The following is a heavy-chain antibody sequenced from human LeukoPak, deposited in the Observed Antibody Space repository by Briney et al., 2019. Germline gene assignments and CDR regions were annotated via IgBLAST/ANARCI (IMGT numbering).Heavy chain of an antibody. CDR3: ARDQGGMAVAVVWFDP. D-gene: IGHD6-19*01. J-gene: IGHJ5*02. Sequence: ASVRVSCKASGYTFTGYYMHWVRQAPGQGLEWLGWMNPNSGGTNYAQTFQGRVTMTRDTSISTAYMELSSLRSEDTAVYYCARDQGGMAVAVVWFDPWGQGTLVTVSS. V-gene: IGHV1-2*02. CDR2: MNPNSGGT. CDR1: GYTFTGYY.